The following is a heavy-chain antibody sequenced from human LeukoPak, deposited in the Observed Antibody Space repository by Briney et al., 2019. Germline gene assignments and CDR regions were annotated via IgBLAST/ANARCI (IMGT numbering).Heavy chain of an antibody. CDR3: AHKSQYGGVIDY. CDR1: GFSLSTSGVG. V-gene: IGHV2-5*02. CDR2: IYWDDDK. Sequence: SGPTLVNPTQTLTLMCTFSGFSLSTSGVGVGWIRQPPGKALEWLALIYWDDDKRYSPSLKSRLTTTKDTSKNQVVLTMTNIDPVDTATYYCAHKSQYGGVIDYWGQGTLVTVSS. J-gene: IGHJ4*02. D-gene: IGHD3-10*01.